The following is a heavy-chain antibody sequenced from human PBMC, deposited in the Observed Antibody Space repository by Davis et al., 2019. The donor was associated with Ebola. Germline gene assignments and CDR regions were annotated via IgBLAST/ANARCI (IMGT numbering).Heavy chain of an antibody. CDR1: GFTFSSYA. V-gene: IGHV3-30-3*01. D-gene: IGHD6-6*01. J-gene: IGHJ4*02. Sequence: PGGSLRLSCAASGFTFSSYAMHWVRQAPGKGLEWVAVISYDGSNKYYADSVKGRFTISRDNSKNTLYLQMNSLRAEDTAVYYCASPHHSSSCLDYWGQGTLVTVSS. CDR2: ISYDGSNK. CDR3: ASPHHSSSCLDY.